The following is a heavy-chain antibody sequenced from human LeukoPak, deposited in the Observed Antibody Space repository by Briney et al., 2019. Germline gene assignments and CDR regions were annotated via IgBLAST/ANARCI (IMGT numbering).Heavy chain of an antibody. Sequence: ASVKVSCKASGYTFTSYGISWVRQAPGQGLEWMGWISAYNGNTNYAQKLQGRVTMTTDTSTSTAYMELRSLRSDDTAVYYCAREASLVVPAARGWFDPRGQGTLVTVSS. V-gene: IGHV1-18*01. CDR2: ISAYNGNT. D-gene: IGHD2-2*01. CDR3: AREASLVVPAARGWFDP. J-gene: IGHJ5*02. CDR1: GYTFTSYG.